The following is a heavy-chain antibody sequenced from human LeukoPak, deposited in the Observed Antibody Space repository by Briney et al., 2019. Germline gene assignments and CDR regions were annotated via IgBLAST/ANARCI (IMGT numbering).Heavy chain of an antibody. D-gene: IGHD6-13*01. CDR1: GFTFSTYA. V-gene: IGHV3-33*01. CDR2: IWSDGSNR. CDR3: AGDRGAAPFDP. J-gene: IGHJ5*02. Sequence: GGSLRLSCAASGFTFSTYAMHCVRQAPGKGLEWVAVIWSDGSNRYYADSVKGRFTISKDNSKNTLLLQMNSLRAEDTAVYYCAGDRGAAPFDPWGQGALVTVSS.